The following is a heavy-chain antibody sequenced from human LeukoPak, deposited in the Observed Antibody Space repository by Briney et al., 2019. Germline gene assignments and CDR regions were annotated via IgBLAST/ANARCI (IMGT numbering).Heavy chain of an antibody. CDR2: IYYSGST. CDR1: GGSISSGDDY. J-gene: IGHJ4*02. CDR3: AKIVRRGPFDY. Sequence: SETLSLTCTVSGGSISSGDDYWSWTRQHPGKDLEWIGHIYYSGSTYYNPSLKSRLTISLDTTKNQLSLRLSSVTAADTAVYYCAKIVRRGPFDYWGQGTLVTVSS. V-gene: IGHV4-31*03. D-gene: IGHD2/OR15-2a*01.